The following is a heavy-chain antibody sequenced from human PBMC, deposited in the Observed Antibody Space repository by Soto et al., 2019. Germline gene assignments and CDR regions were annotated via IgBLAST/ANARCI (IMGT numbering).Heavy chain of an antibody. CDR1: EFTFSTYA. V-gene: IGHV3-23*01. Sequence: GSLRLSCAASEFTFSTYAMTWVRQAPGRGLQWVATISDSGDITYYADSVKGRFTISRDNSRNTLYLQMNNLRAEDTAVYYCARGDGYIYGNTFDSWGQGTLVTVSS. J-gene: IGHJ4*02. CDR2: ISDSGDIT. CDR3: ARGDGYIYGNTFDS. D-gene: IGHD5-18*01.